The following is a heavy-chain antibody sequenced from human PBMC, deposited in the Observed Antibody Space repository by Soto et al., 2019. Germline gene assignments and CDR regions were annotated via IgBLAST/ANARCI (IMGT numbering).Heavy chain of an antibody. CDR2: ISSSAVYI. CDR1: GFNFITYS. V-gene: IGHV3-21*01. D-gene: IGHD3-22*01. Sequence: EVQLVESGGGPVRPGGSLKLSCAASGFNFITYSLSWVRQAPGKGLEWVASISSSAVYIDYADSVKGRFTISSDNANNSLYLQMNSLRADDTATYYCVRDGLDYYDTEMLYFDNWGQGTLVTVS. CDR3: VRDGLDYYDTEMLYFDN. J-gene: IGHJ4*02.